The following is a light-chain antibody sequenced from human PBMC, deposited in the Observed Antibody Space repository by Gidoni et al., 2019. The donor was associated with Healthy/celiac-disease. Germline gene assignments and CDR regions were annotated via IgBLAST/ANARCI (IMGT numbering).Light chain of an antibody. Sequence: DIQMTQSPSSLSASVGDRVTITCQASEDIANYLNWYQQKTGKAPNLLIYDSSHLETGVPSRFSGSGSGTDFTFTISSLQPEDFATYYCQQYDNLPITFGQGTRLDMK. CDR2: DSS. CDR1: EDIANY. J-gene: IGKJ5*01. CDR3: QQYDNLPIT. V-gene: IGKV1-33*01.